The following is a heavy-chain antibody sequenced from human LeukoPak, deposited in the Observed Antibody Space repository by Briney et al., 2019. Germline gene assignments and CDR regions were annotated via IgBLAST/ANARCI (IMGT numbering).Heavy chain of an antibody. CDR1: GYTFTSYG. J-gene: IGHJ6*02. Sequence: ASVKVSCKASGYTFTSYGISWVRQAPGQGLEWMGWISAYNGNTNYAQKLQGRVTMTTDTSTSTAYMELRSLRSDDTAVYYCARVGSVHYYGSGSYYNLGYYYGMDVWAKGPRSPSP. D-gene: IGHD3-10*01. CDR2: ISAYNGNT. CDR3: ARVGSVHYYGSGSYYNLGYYYGMDV. V-gene: IGHV1-18*01.